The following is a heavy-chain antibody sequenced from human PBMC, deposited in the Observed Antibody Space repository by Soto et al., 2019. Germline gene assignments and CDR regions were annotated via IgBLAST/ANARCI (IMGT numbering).Heavy chain of an antibody. D-gene: IGHD6-6*01. Sequence: RKISCRASGYSFTSYWIAWVRQTPGKGLEWMGIIYPDDSDTRYSPSFQGQVTISADKSITTAYLQWSSMKPSDSAIYYCARGGVAARTFDYWGQGTPVTVSS. V-gene: IGHV5-51*01. J-gene: IGHJ4*02. CDR3: ARGGVAARTFDY. CDR2: IYPDDSDT. CDR1: GYSFTSYW.